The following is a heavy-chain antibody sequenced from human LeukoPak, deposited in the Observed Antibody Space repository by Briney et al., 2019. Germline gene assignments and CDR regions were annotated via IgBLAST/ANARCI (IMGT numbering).Heavy chain of an antibody. CDR1: GFTFDDYA. CDR2: ISGDGGST. Sequence: GGSLRLSCAASGFTFDDYAMHWVRQAPGKGLEWVSLISGDGGSTYYPDSVKGRFTISRHNSKNSLYLQMNSLRTEDTALYYCAKAAAVAATKYYYYYGMDVWGQGTTVAVSS. V-gene: IGHV3-43*02. D-gene: IGHD6-19*01. J-gene: IGHJ6*02. CDR3: AKAAAVAATKYYYYYGMDV.